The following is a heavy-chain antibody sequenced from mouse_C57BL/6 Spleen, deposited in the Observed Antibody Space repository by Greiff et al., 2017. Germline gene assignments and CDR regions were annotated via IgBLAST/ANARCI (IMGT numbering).Heavy chain of an antibody. J-gene: IGHJ3*01. Sequence: QVQLQQSGAELVKPGASVKISCKASGYAFSSYWMNWVKQRPGKGLEWIGQIYPGDGDTNYNGKFKGKATLTADKSSSTAYMQLSSLTSEDSAVHFCARDYYGSSPFAYWGQGTLVTVSA. CDR1: GYAFSSYW. V-gene: IGHV1-80*01. D-gene: IGHD1-1*01. CDR2: IYPGDGDT. CDR3: ARDYYGSSPFAY.